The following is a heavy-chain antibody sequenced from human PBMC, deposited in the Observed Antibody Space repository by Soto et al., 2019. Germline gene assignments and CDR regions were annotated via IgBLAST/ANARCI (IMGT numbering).Heavy chain of an antibody. CDR2: IYYSGST. D-gene: IGHD5-12*01. Sequence: SETLSLTCTVSGGSISSSSYYWGWIRQPPGKGLEWIGSIYYSGSTYYNPSLKSRVTISVDTSKNQFSLKLSSVTAADTAVYYCARGSGYDSTHFDDWGQGTRVTVSS. CDR1: GGSISSSSYY. CDR3: ARGSGYDSTHFDD. V-gene: IGHV4-39*07. J-gene: IGHJ4*02.